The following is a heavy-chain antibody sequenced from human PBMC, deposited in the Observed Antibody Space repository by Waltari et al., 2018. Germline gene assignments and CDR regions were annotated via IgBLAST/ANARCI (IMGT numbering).Heavy chain of an antibody. CDR1: GTIFNDFA. V-gene: IGHV3-23*01. D-gene: IGHD1-20*01. CDR3: AKPFYNWDDPLHS. J-gene: IGHJ4*02. CDR2: ITVSDDT. Sequence: EVQLLESGGGLVQPGGSMSLSCAAAGTIFNDFAITRLRLAPGTGLDWVAAITVSDDTFYADSVMGRFTVSRDTSKNTVYLQMNGLRAEDTAIYYCAKPFYNWDDPLHSWGQGTLVAVSS.